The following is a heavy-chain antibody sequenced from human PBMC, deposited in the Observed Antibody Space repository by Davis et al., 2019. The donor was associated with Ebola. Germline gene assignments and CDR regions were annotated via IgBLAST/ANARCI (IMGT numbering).Heavy chain of an antibody. Sequence: GGSLRLSCGAFGFPFSFYAMSWVRQAPGKGLEWVSAISGSGGSTKYADSVKGRFTISRDNSKNTLYLQMNSLRAEDTAVYFCGFDFWGQGTLVTVSS. CDR1: GFPFSFYA. J-gene: IGHJ4*02. V-gene: IGHV3-23*01. CDR2: ISGSGGST. CDR3: GFDF.